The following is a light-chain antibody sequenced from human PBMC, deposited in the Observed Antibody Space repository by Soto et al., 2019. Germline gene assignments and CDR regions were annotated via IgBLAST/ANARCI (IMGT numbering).Light chain of an antibody. V-gene: IGLV2-23*02. CDR1: SSDVGSYTL. Sequence: QSALTQPASVSGSPGQTITISCTGTSSDVGSYTLVSWYHQHPGKAHKLMIYEVSKRPSGVSNRCSGSKSGNTASLTISGRQAEDEADYYCCSYAGSSTPLIFGTGTKVTVL. CDR3: CSYAGSSTPLI. CDR2: EVS. J-gene: IGLJ1*01.